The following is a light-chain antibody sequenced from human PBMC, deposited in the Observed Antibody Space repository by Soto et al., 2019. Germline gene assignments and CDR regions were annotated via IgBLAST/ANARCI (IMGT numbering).Light chain of an antibody. V-gene: IGLV2-14*01. CDR1: GSDILNYNA. J-gene: IGLJ1*01. CDR3: GSWTTDRTNV. CDR2: EVT. Sequence: STLTHPASLSGSPRQSITIPCIGTGSDILNYNAVAWYQPPPSKDPKLILYEVTNRPSVVSDSFSGSKSGNTASLTIYGLQAEDEADYYCGSWTTDRTNVCPTGTKVTVL.